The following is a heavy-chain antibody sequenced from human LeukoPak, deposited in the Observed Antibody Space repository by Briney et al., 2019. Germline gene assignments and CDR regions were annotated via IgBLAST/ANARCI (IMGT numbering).Heavy chain of an antibody. D-gene: IGHD4-23*01. CDR1: GGSISSYY. V-gene: IGHV4-59*01. CDR3: ARDLEHGGNSIWYFDL. J-gene: IGHJ2*01. CDR2: VYYRGTT. Sequence: SETLSLTCTISGGSISSYYWSWIRQPPGKGLEWIGYVYYRGTTNYNPSLKSRVTISVDTFKNQFSLNLNSVTAADTAEYYCARDLEHGGNSIWYFDLWGRGTLVTVSS.